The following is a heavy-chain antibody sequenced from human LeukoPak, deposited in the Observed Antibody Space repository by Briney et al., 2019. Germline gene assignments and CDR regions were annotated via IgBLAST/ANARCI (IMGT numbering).Heavy chain of an antibody. J-gene: IGHJ4*02. CDR1: GFTYHSYA. V-gene: IGHV3-23*01. CDR2: FSRGGGST. Sequence: GGSLRLSCAASGFTYHSYAMSWVRQAPGKGLEGVSGFSRGGGSTYYAASVKGRLTISRDNPKNTLYLQMTSLRAEDTAVYYCAKVNARDWLPYFGYWGQGTLVTVSS. CDR3: AKVNARDWLPYFGY. D-gene: IGHD3/OR15-3a*01.